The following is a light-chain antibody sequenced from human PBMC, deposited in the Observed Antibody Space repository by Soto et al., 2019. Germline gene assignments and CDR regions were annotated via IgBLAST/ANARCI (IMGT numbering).Light chain of an antibody. CDR3: LLSYTGSQEAV. CDR2: DTT. J-gene: IGLJ2*01. Sequence: QAVVTQEPSLTVSPGGTVTLTCGSSTGAVNSGNYPYWFQQKPGQAPRTLIYDTTTKPSWTPARFSGSLLGGKAALTLSGARPEDEADYYCLLSYTGSQEAVFGGGTKLTVL. V-gene: IGLV7-46*01. CDR1: TGAVNSGNY.